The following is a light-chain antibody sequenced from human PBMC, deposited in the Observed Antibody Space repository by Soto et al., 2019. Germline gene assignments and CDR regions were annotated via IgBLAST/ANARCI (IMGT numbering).Light chain of an antibody. V-gene: IGLV1-44*01. CDR3: AAWDDSLNGVYV. CDR2: SND. J-gene: IGLJ1*01. CDR1: RSNIGSNN. Sequence: QAVRTQPPSASGTPGQRVTISCSGSRSNIGSNNVYWYQQLPGTAPKLLIYSNDKRPSGVPDRFSGSKSGTSASLAITGLQSEDEADYYCAAWDDSLNGVYVFGPGTKVTVL.